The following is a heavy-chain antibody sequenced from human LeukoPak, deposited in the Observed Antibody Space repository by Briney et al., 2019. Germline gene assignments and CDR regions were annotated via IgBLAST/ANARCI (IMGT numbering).Heavy chain of an antibody. CDR1: GFTFSSYG. J-gene: IGHJ4*02. D-gene: IGHD2/OR15-2a*01. Sequence: GKSLRLSCAASGFTFSSYGMHWVRQAPGKGLEWVAVISYDGSSKYYIDSVKGRFTISRDNSKNTLYLQMNSLRAEDTAVYYCARGENSKTYPVSGYWGQGTLVTVSS. CDR3: ARGENSKTYPVSGY. CDR2: ISYDGSSK. V-gene: IGHV3-30*03.